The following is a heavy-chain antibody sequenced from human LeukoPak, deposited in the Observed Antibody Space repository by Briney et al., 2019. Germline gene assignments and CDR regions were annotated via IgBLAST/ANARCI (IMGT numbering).Heavy chain of an antibody. CDR1: GFTFSYYG. J-gene: IGHJ6*04. Sequence: PGGSLRLSCAASGFTFSYYGMHWVRQAPGKGLEWVAFIRYDGNDKFYAESVKGRFTISRDTSRNTLYLQMNSLRLEDTAVYYCAELGITMIGGVWGKGTTVTISS. CDR2: IRYDGNDK. D-gene: IGHD3-10*02. V-gene: IGHV3-30*02. CDR3: AELGITMIGGV.